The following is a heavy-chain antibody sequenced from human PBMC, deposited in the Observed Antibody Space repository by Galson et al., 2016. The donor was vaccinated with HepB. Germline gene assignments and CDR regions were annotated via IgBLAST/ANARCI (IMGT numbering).Heavy chain of an antibody. CDR2: IYSGGST. J-gene: IGHJ6*02. CDR1: GFTVSSNY. CDR3: ARVPPYSSRKYYYFGMDV. V-gene: IGHV3-53*01. Sequence: SLRLSCAASGFTVSSNYMSWVRQAPGKGLEWVSVIYSGGSTYYADSVKGRFTISRDNSKNTLYLQMNSLRAEDTAVYYCARVPPYSSRKYYYFGMDVWGQGTTVTVSS. D-gene: IGHD6-13*01.